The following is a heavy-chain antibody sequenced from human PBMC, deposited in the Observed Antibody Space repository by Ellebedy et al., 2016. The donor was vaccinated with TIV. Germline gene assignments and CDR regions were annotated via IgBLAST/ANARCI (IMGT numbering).Heavy chain of an antibody. J-gene: IGHJ6*02. CDR3: ARVSYYGSGQPPLQYYYYGMDV. CDR2: ISAYNGNT. V-gene: IGHV1-18*01. Sequence: ASVKVSXKASGYTFTSYGISWVRQAPGQGLEWMGWISAYNGNTNYAQKLQGRVTMTTDTSTSTAYMELRSLRSDDTVVYYCARVSYYGSGQPPLQYYYYGMDVWGQGTTVTVSS. CDR1: GYTFTSYG. D-gene: IGHD3-10*01.